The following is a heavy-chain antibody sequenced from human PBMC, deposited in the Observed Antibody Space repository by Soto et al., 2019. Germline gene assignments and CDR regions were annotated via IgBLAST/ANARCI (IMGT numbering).Heavy chain of an antibody. CDR1: GFTFSSYG. Sequence: GGSLRLSCAASGFTFSSYGMHWVRQAPGKGLEWVAVISYDGSNKYYADSVKGRFTISRDNAKNSLYLQMNSLRAEDTAVYYCARDLWVNVVVVAATGLQAGMDVWGQGTTVTVSS. CDR3: ARDLWVNVVVVAATGLQAGMDV. J-gene: IGHJ6*02. D-gene: IGHD2-15*01. V-gene: IGHV3-30*03. CDR2: ISYDGSNK.